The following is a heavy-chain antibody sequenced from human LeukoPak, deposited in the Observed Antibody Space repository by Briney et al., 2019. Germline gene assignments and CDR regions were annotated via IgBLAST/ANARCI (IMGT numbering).Heavy chain of an antibody. J-gene: IGHJ4*02. CDR1: GFTFSSYE. Sequence: PGGSLRLSCAASGFTFSSYEMNWVRQAPGKGLEWVSYISSTGSTIYYADSVKGRFTISRDNAKNSLYLQMNSLRAGDTAVYYCARLPLSVSDSSGYFYWGQGTLVTVSS. CDR3: ARLPLSVSDSSGYFY. V-gene: IGHV3-48*03. CDR2: ISSTGSTI. D-gene: IGHD3-22*01.